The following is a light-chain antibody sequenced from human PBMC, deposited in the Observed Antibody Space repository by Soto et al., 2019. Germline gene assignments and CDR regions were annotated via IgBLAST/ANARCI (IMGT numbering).Light chain of an antibody. CDR1: SSNIGSNT. CDR3: AAWDDSLNGYV. CDR2: SNN. J-gene: IGLJ1*01. Sequence: QSLLTQPPSASGAPRQRGTISCSGRSSNIGSNTVNWYQQLPGTAPKLLIYSNNQRPSGVPDRFSGSKSGTSASLAISGLQSEDEADYYCAAWDDSLNGYVFGTGTKVTVL. V-gene: IGLV1-44*01.